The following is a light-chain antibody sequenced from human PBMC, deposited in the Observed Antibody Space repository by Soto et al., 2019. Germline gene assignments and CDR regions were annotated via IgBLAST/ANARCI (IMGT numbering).Light chain of an antibody. J-gene: IGLJ1*01. CDR2: HNY. Sequence: QSVLTQPPSASGTPGQRVTISCSGSSPNIGSDFVYWYQQLPGTAPKLLIYHNYQRPSGVPDRFSGSKSGTSGSLAISDLRSEDEADYYCSAWDDSLSAYVFGAGTKLTVL. V-gene: IGLV1-47*01. CDR3: SAWDDSLSAYV. CDR1: SPNIGSDF.